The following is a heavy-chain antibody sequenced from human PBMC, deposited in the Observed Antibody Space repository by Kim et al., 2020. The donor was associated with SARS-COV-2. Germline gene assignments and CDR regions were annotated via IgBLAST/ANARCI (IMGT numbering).Heavy chain of an antibody. V-gene: IGHV3-30*03. J-gene: IGHJ2*01. CDR2: ISYDGSNK. Sequence: GGSLRLSCAASGFTFSSYGMHWVRQAPGKGLEWVAVISYDGSNKYYADSVKGRFTISRDNSKNTLYLQMNSLRAEDTAVYYCATPEKPSFDLWGRGTLVTVSS. CDR3: ATPEKPSFDL. CDR1: GFTFSSYG.